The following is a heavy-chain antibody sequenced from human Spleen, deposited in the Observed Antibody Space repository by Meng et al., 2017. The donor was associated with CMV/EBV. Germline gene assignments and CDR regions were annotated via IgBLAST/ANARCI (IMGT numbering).Heavy chain of an antibody. J-gene: IGHJ6*02. CDR3: ASQGAAGYYYYGMDV. Sequence: ASVKVSCKASGYTFTNYDIKWVRQATGQGLEWMGWMNANSGNTGYAQKFQDRVTFTRNTSISTAYMELSSLTSEDTAVYYCASQGAAGYYYYGMDVWGQGTTVTVSS. V-gene: IGHV1-8*03. CDR1: GYTFTNYD. D-gene: IGHD1-26*01. CDR2: MNANSGNT.